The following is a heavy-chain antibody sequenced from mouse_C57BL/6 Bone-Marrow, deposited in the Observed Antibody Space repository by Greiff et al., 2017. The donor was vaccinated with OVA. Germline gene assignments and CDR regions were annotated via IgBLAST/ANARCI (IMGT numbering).Heavy chain of an antibody. CDR1: GFNIKDDY. D-gene: IGHD1-1*01. CDR2: IDPEDGDT. J-gene: IGHJ3*01. V-gene: IGHV14-1*01. CDR3: TTLGEYYGRAAWFAY. Sequence: VHVKQSGAELVRPGASVKLSCTASGFNIKDDYMHWVKQRPEQGLEWIGRIDPEDGDTEYAPKFQGKATMTADTSSNTAYLQLSSLTSEDTAVYYCTTLGEYYGRAAWFAYWGQGTLVTVSA.